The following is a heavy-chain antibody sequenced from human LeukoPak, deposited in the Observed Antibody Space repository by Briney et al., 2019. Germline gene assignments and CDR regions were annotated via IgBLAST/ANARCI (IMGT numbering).Heavy chain of an antibody. CDR2: IYYSGST. V-gene: IGHV4-39*07. CDR3: ARASRTGLGIGSFDY. Sequence: PSETLSLTCTVSGGSISSSSYYWGWIRQPPGKGLEWIGSIYYSGSTYYNPSLKSRVTISVDTSKNQFSLKLSSVTAADTAVYYCARASRTGLGIGSFDYWGQGTLVTVSS. CDR1: GGSISSSSYY. D-gene: IGHD7-27*01. J-gene: IGHJ4*02.